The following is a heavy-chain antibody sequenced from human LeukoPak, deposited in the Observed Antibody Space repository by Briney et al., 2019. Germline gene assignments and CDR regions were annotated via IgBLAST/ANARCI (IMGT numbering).Heavy chain of an antibody. J-gene: IGHJ4*02. V-gene: IGHV3-48*01. CDR3: ARDQRGLQRDY. Sequence: GGSLRLSCAASGFSFSTSAMNWVRQAPGKGLEWVSYIGPSSSTIHYADSVKGRFTISRDNAENSLYLQMNSLRAEDTAVYYCARDQRGLQRDYWGQGTLVTVSS. CDR1: GFSFSTSA. CDR2: IGPSSSTI. D-gene: IGHD4-17*01.